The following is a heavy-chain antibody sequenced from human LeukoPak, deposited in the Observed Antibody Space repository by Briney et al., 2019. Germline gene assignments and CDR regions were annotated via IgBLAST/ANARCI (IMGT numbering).Heavy chain of an antibody. CDR2: IYYSGST. CDR1: GGSISSYY. D-gene: IGHD2-2*01. CDR3: ARAGTSGSQQLLWYYYYGMDV. V-gene: IGHV4-59*01. J-gene: IGHJ6*02. Sequence: SETLSLTCTVSGGSISSYYWSWIRQPPGKGLEWIGYIYYSGSTNYNPSLKSRVTISVDTSKNQFSLKLSSVTAADTAVYYCARAGTSGSQQLLWYYYYGMDVWGQGTTVTVSS.